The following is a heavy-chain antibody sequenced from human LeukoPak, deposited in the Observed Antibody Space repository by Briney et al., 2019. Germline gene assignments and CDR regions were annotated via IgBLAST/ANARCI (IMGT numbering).Heavy chain of an antibody. J-gene: IGHJ4*02. V-gene: IGHV3-7*01. D-gene: IGHD7-27*01. CDR2: IKQDGSEK. CDR1: GFTFSNYW. Sequence: GGSLRLSCTASGFTFSNYWMSWVRQVPGKGLEWVANIKQDGSEKYYVDSVKGRFTISRDNARNSLHLQMNSLRADDPAVYYCARDWGHYDYWGQGSLVTVSS. CDR3: ARDWGHYDY.